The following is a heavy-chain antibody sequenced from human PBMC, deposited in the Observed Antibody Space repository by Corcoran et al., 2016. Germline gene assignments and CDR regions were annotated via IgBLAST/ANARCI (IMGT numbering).Heavy chain of an antibody. J-gene: IGHJ6*02. D-gene: IGHD5-12*01. CDR1: GYTFTSYG. Sequence: QVQLVQSGAEVKKPGASVKVSCKASGYTFTSYGISWVRQAPGQGLEWMGWISAYNGNTNYAQKLQGRVTMTTDTSTSTAYMELRSLSSDDTAVYYCARDGDIVATNIEYYCYYGMDVGGQGTTVSVSS. V-gene: IGHV1-18*01. CDR2: ISAYNGNT. CDR3: ARDGDIVATNIEYYCYYGMDV.